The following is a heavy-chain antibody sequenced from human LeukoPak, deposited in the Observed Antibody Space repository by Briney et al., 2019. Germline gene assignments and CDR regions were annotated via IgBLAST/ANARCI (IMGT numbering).Heavy chain of an antibody. CDR1: GYTFTGYY. Sequence: ASVKVSCKASGYTFTGYYMHWARQAPGQGLEWMGWINPNSGGTNYAQKFQGRVTMTRDTSISTAYMELSRLRSDDTAVYYCAGGRVDTAMELDYWGQGTLVTVSS. CDR3: AGGRVDTAMELDY. D-gene: IGHD5-18*01. V-gene: IGHV1-2*02. J-gene: IGHJ4*02. CDR2: INPNSGGT.